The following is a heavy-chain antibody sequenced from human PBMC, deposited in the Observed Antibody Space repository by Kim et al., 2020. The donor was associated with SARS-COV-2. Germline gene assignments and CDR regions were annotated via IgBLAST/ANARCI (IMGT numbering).Heavy chain of an antibody. Sequence: GGSLRLSCAASGFTFSSYGMHWVRQAPGKGLEWVAVISYDGSNKYYADSVKGRFTISRDNSKNTLYLQMNSLRAEDTAVYYCAKEGVVIDPYGMDVWGQGTTVTVSS. D-gene: IGHD2-15*01. J-gene: IGHJ6*02. CDR1: GFTFSSYG. CDR2: ISYDGSNK. V-gene: IGHV3-30*18. CDR3: AKEGVVIDPYGMDV.